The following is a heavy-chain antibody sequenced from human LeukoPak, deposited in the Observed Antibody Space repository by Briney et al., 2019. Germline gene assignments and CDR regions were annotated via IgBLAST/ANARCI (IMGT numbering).Heavy chain of an antibody. V-gene: IGHV3-53*01. CDR3: ARGGYNDFWSAYLRVDY. CDR1: GFTVSSNY. J-gene: IGHJ4*02. CDR2: IYSGGST. D-gene: IGHD3-3*01. Sequence: GGSLRLSCAASGFTVSSNYMSWVRQAPGKGLEWVSVIYSGGSTYYADSVKGRFTISRDNSKNTLYLQMNSLRAEDTAVYYCARGGYNDFWSAYLRVDYWGQGTLVTVSS.